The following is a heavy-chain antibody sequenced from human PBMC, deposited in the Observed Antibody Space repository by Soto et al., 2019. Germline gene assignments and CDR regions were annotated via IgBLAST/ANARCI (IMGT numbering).Heavy chain of an antibody. D-gene: IGHD4-17*01. V-gene: IGHV4-59*08. Sequence: SETLRLTYTVSDGSISSYYWSWIRQPPGKGLEWIGYIYYSGSTNYNPSLKSRVTISVDTSKNQFSLKLSSVTAADTAVYYCARLQGYGDYWYYFDYLGQGTLVTVSS. CDR2: IYYSGST. J-gene: IGHJ4*02. CDR3: ARLQGYGDYWYYFDY. CDR1: DGSISSYY.